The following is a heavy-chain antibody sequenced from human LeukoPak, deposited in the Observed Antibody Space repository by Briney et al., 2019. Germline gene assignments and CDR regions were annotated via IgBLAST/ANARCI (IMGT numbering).Heavy chain of an antibody. CDR1: SGSFSGFY. D-gene: IGHD6-19*01. CDR3: ARQPRHGSGFIES. J-gene: IGHJ4*02. V-gene: IGHV4-34*12. CDR2: IIHNGGT. Sequence: PSETLSLTCVVYSGSFSGFYWSWIRQPPGKGLEWIGEIIHNGGTNYSPSLKSRLSISLDTSKNQLSLNLSSVTAADTAVYYCARQPRHGSGFIESWGQGTLVTVSS.